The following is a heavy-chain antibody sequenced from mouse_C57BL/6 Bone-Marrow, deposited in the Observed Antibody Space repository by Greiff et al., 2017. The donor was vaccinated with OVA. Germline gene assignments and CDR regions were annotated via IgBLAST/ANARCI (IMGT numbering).Heavy chain of an antibody. D-gene: IGHD2-5*01. J-gene: IGHJ3*01. CDR3: ALYYSNLRFAY. CDR2: IYPRSGNT. CDR1: GYTFTSYG. V-gene: IGHV1-81*01. Sequence: VQRVESGAELARPGASVKLSCKASGYTFTSYGISWVKQRTGQGLEWIGEIYPRSGNTYYNEKFKGKATLTADKSSSTAYMELRSLTSEDSAVYFCALYYSNLRFAYWGQGTLGTVSA.